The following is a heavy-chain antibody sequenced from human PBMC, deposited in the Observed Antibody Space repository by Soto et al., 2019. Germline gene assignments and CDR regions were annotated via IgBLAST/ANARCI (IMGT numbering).Heavy chain of an antibody. V-gene: IGHV4-4*02. CDR3: ARVSVVVITFDY. J-gene: IGHJ4*02. CDR1: SASISSSKW. D-gene: IGHD3-22*01. CDR2: IYYSGST. Sequence: SETLSLTCAVSSASISSSKWWSWVRQPPGKGLEWIGEIYYSGSTNYNPSLKSRVTISVDTSKNQFSLKLSSVTAADTAVYYCARVSVVVITFDYWGQGTLVTVSS.